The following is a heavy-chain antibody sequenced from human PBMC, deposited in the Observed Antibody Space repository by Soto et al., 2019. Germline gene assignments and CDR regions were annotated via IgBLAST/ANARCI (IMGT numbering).Heavy chain of an antibody. CDR3: ASGIVVVTAILGYFDY. V-gene: IGHV4-30-4*01. CDR2: IYYSGST. CDR1: GGSISSGDYY. D-gene: IGHD2-21*02. Sequence: QVQLQESGPGLVKPSQTLSLTCTVSGGSISSGDYYWSWIRQPPGKGLEWIGYIYYSGSTYYNPSIKSRVTISVDTSKNQFSLKLSSVTAADTAVYYCASGIVVVTAILGYFDYWGQGTLVTVSS. J-gene: IGHJ4*02.